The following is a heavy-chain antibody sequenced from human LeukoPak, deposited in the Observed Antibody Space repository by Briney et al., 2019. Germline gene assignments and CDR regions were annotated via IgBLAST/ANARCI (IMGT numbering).Heavy chain of an antibody. V-gene: IGHV4-39*07. J-gene: IGHJ3*02. CDR3: ARVDLQNAFDI. Sequence: SETLSLTCTVSGGSISATGYSWGWIHQPPGKGLEWIGSIYYSGITHYNPSLKGRVTISVDTSKNQFSLKLSSVTAADTAVYYCARVDLQNAFDIWGQGTVVTVSS. CDR1: GGSISATGYS. D-gene: IGHD3/OR15-3a*01. CDR2: IYYSGIT.